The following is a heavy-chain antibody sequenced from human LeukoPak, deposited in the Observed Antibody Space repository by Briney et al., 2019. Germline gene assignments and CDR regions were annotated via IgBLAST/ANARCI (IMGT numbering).Heavy chain of an antibody. CDR1: GFTFSNYA. J-gene: IGHJ3*02. CDR3: ARGAVPANAFDI. V-gene: IGHV3-23*01. CDR2: ISDSGGST. D-gene: IGHD2-2*01. Sequence: SGGSLRLSCAASGFTFSNYAMSWVRQAPGKGLEWVSSISDSGGSTYYADSVKGRFTISRDNSKNTLYLQMNSLRAEDTAVYYCARGAVPANAFDIWGQGTMVTVSS.